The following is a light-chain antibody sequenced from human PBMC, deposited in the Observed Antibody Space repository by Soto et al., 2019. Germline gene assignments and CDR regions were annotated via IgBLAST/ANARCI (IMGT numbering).Light chain of an antibody. CDR2: AAS. V-gene: IGKV1-39*01. Sequence: IQMTQSPTSLSASVGDRVTISCRASQSISTYLNWYQQKPGKAPRLLIYAASSVQTGVPPRFSGSASGTDFTLTISSLRPEDIATYFCQQSYSAPPWTSGQGTKVDIK. CDR3: QQSYSAPPWT. J-gene: IGKJ1*01. CDR1: QSISTY.